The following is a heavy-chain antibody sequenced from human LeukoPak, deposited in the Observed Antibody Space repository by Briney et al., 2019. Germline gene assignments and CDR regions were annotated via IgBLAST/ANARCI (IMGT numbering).Heavy chain of an antibody. J-gene: IGHJ3*02. Sequence: ASVKVSCKASGYTFTGYYMHWVRQAPGQGLEWMGWINPNSGGTNYAQKFQGRVTMTRDTSISTAYMELSRLRSDDTAVYYCARGRGIPSITIFGVVPMRAFDIWGQGTMVTVSS. CDR1: GYTFTGYY. CDR3: ARGRGIPSITIFGVVPMRAFDI. D-gene: IGHD3-3*01. V-gene: IGHV1-2*02. CDR2: INPNSGGT.